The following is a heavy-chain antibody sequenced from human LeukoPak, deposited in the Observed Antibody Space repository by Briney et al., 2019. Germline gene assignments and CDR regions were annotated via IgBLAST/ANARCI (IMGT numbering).Heavy chain of an antibody. J-gene: IGHJ4*02. D-gene: IGHD1-1*01. Sequence: GGSLRLSCTASGFTFGDYNINWFRQAPGRGLEWVGFIRSKADGGTTEYAASVKGRFTISRDDSKNVASPQMNNLRPDDTALYYCARDDRRYGHDFDCWGQGTLVSVSS. CDR1: GFTFGDYN. V-gene: IGHV3-49*03. CDR3: ARDDRRYGHDFDC. CDR2: IRSKADGGTT.